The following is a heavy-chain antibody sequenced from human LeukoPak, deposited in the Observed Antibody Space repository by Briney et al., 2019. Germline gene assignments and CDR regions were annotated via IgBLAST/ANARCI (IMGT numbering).Heavy chain of an antibody. CDR2: IKEDGSGK. Sequence: GGSLRLSCAAPGFTFSSYAMSWVRQAPGKGLEWVANIKEDGSGKYYVDSVKGRFAIPRDNAKNSLYLQMNSLRAEDTAVYYCARDLFAAAAGTVDWGQGTLVTVSS. V-gene: IGHV3-7*01. J-gene: IGHJ4*02. D-gene: IGHD6-13*01. CDR3: ARDLFAAAAGTVD. CDR1: GFTFSSYA.